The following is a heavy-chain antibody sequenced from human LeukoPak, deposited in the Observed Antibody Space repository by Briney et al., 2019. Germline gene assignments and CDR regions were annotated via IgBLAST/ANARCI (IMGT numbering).Heavy chain of an antibody. D-gene: IGHD3-22*01. J-gene: IGHJ4*02. CDR2: IYYSGST. CDR3: ARGLRYYDSRDRFDF. CDR1: GGSISNYY. Sequence: PSETLSLTCTVSGGSISNYYWSWIRQPPGKGLEWIGYIYYSGSTNYNPSLKSRVTISLDASQNQLSLRVTSVTAADTAVYYCARGLRYYDSRDRFDFWGQGALVTVSS. V-gene: IGHV4-59*12.